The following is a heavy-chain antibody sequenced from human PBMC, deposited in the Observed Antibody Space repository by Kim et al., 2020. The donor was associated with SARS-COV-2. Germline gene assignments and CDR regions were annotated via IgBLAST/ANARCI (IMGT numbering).Heavy chain of an antibody. CDR3: AAGGFRFLEWLGPYGMDV. J-gene: IGHJ6*02. V-gene: IGHV1-58*01. CDR1: GFTFTSSA. Sequence: SVKVSCKASGFTFTSSAVQWVRQARGQRLEWIGWIVVGSGNTNYAQKFQERVTITRDMSTSTAYMELSSLRSEDTAVYYCAAGGFRFLEWLGPYGMDVWGQGTTVTVSS. CDR2: IVVGSGNT. D-gene: IGHD3-3*01.